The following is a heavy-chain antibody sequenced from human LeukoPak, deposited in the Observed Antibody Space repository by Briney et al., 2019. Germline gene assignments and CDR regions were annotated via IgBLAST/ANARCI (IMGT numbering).Heavy chain of an antibody. CDR1: GGSFSGYY. V-gene: IGHV4-34*01. J-gene: IGHJ5*02. CDR3: ARGRRYCSSTSCYGWFDP. D-gene: IGHD2-2*01. Sequence: PSETLSLTCAVYGGSFSGYYWSWIRQPPGKGLEWIGEINHSGSTNYNPSLKSRATISVDTSKNQFSLKLSSVTAADTAVYYCARGRRYCSSTSCYGWFDPWGQGTLVTVSS. CDR2: INHSGST.